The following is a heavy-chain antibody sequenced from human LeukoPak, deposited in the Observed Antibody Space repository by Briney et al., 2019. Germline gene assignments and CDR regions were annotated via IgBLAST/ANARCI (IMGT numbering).Heavy chain of an antibody. D-gene: IGHD3-10*01. CDR1: GGSISSSRYY. J-gene: IGHJ6*03. V-gene: IGHV4-39*07. CDR2: IFYSGST. CDR3: ARGNYYGSGSYAEDYYYYYYMDV. Sequence: SETLSLTCTFSGGSISSSRYYWGWIRQPPGKGLEWIGSIFYSGSTNYNPSLKSRVTISVDTSKNQFSLKLSSVTAADTAVYYCARGNYYGSGSYAEDYYYYYYMDVWGKGTTVTISS.